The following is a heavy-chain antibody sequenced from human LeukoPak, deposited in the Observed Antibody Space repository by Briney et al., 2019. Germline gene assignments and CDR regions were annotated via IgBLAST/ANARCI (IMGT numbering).Heavy chain of an antibody. D-gene: IGHD1-26*01. CDR1: GGTFSSYA. J-gene: IGHJ4*02. V-gene: IGHV1-69*13. CDR2: IIPIFGTA. CDR3: ARGSGGSFHSGIHY. Sequence: RASVKVSCKASGGTFSSYAISWVRQAPGQGLEWMGGIIPIFGTANYAQKFQGRVTITADESTSTAYMELSSLRSEDTAVYYCARGSGGSFHSGIHYWGQGTLVTVSS.